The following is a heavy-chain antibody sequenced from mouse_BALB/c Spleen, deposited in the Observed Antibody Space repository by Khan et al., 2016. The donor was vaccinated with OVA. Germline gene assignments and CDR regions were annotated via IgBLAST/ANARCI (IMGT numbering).Heavy chain of an antibody. Sequence: EVQLQESGPGLVKPSQSLSLTCTVTGYSITRDYAWNWIRQFPGNKLEWMGYITNSGSTNYNPSLKSRISITRDTSKNQFFLQLNSVTTEDTAIYYCASELGRYYAMDYWGQGTSVTVSS. CDR2: ITNSGST. J-gene: IGHJ4*01. V-gene: IGHV3-2*02. D-gene: IGHD4-1*01. CDR1: GYSITRDYA. CDR3: ASELGRYYAMDY.